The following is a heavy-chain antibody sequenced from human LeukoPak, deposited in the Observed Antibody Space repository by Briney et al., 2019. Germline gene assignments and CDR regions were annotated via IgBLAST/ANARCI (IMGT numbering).Heavy chain of an antibody. Sequence: PGGSLRLSCAASGFTFSSYGMHWVRQAPGKGLEWVAVIWYDGSNKYYADSVRGRFTISRDNSKNTLYLQMNSLRAEDTAVYYCAKQGESKTKNFDYWGQGTLVTVSS. CDR2: IWYDGSNK. J-gene: IGHJ4*02. V-gene: IGHV3-33*06. CDR1: GFTFSSYG. D-gene: IGHD1-7*01. CDR3: AKQGESKTKNFDY.